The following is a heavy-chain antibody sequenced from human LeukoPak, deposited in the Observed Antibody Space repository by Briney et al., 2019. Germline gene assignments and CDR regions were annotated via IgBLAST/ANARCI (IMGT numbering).Heavy chain of an antibody. D-gene: IGHD5-24*01. V-gene: IGHV4-59*08. CDR2: SGST. J-gene: IGHJ4*02. Sequence: TSETLSLTCTVSGGSISSYYWSWIRQPQGRDWSGLGNSGSTNYNPSLKSRVTISVDTSKNQLSLKLRSVTAADTAVYYCARGGRDGYTLYPLDYWGQGTLVTVSS. CDR3: ARGGRDGYTLYPLDY. CDR1: GGSISSYY.